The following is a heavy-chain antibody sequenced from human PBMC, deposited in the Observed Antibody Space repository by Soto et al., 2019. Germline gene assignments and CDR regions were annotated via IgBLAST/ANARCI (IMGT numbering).Heavy chain of an antibody. CDR3: ARVFRAAGTFVYCYGMDV. V-gene: IGHV1-3*01. CDR1: GYTFTSYA. D-gene: IGHD6-13*01. J-gene: IGHJ6*02. CDR2: INVGNGNT. Sequence: QVQLVQSGAEVKKPGASVKVSCKASGYTFTSYAMHWVRQAPGQRLEWMGWINVGNGNTKYSQKFQGRVTITRDTSAGRAYMELSRLRCEDTAVYYCARVFRAAGTFVYCYGMDVWGQGTTVTVS.